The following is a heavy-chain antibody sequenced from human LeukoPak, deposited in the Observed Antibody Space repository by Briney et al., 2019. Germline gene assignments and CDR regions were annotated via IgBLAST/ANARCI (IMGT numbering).Heavy chain of an antibody. Sequence: GGALRLSCAASGFTFSNYGMHWVRQAPGKGLEWVAFIWYDGSNRYYADSVKGRFTISRDNSENTLFLQMSSLRTEDTAVYYCAKDPLGFCTRATCRYLDSWGQGTLVTVSS. CDR3: AKDPLGFCTRATCRYLDS. CDR2: IWYDGSNR. D-gene: IGHD2-8*01. V-gene: IGHV3-30*02. J-gene: IGHJ4*02. CDR1: GFTFSNYG.